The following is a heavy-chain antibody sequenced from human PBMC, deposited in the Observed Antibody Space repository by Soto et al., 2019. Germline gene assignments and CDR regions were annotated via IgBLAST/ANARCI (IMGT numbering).Heavy chain of an antibody. CDR1: GYTFTSYY. CDR2: INPSGGST. V-gene: IGHV1-46*01. CDR3: ARDLGEEAFDI. Sequence: ASGKVSCKASGYTFTSYYIHWLRQAPGQGLEWMGIINPSGGSTSYAQKFQGRVTMTRDTSTSTVYMELSSLRSEDTAVYYCARDLGEEAFDIWGQGTMVTVSS. J-gene: IGHJ3*02. D-gene: IGHD2-21*01.